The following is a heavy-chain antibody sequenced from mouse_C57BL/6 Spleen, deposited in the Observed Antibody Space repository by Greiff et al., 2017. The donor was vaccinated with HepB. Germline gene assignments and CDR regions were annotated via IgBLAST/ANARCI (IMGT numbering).Heavy chain of an antibody. D-gene: IGHD2-4*01. J-gene: IGHJ3*01. V-gene: IGHV14-3*01. Sequence: EVKMQQSVAELVRPGASVKLSCTASGFNIKNTYMHWVKQRPEQGLEWIGRIDPANGNTKYAPKFQGKATITADTSSNTAYLQLSSLTSEDTAIYYCATHYDYDPAWFAYWGQGTLVTVSA. CDR3: ATHYDYDPAWFAY. CDR2: IDPANGNT. CDR1: GFNIKNTY.